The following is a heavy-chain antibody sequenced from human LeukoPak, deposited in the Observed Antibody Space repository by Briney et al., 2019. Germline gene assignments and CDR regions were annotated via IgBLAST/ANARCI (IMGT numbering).Heavy chain of an antibody. CDR3: AREGYCSGGSCHSGIIDF. V-gene: IGHV1-18*01. CDR1: GYTFITYG. CDR2: ISPYNGNT. D-gene: IGHD2-15*01. Sequence: GASVTVSFKASGYTFITYGITWVRQAPGQGLEWMGWISPYNGNTNYAQKLQGRLTMTTDTSTSTAYMELRSLRSDDTAVYYCAREGYCSGGSCHSGIIDFWGQGTLVTVSS. J-gene: IGHJ4*02.